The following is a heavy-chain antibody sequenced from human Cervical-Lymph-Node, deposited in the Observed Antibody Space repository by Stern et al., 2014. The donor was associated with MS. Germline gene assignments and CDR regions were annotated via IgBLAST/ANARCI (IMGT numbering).Heavy chain of an antibody. CDR2: IYTGDTDT. J-gene: IGHJ4*02. Sequence: EVQLVESGAEVKKPGESLKISCKGSGYSFTSYWIGWVRQMPGKGLEWMGIIYTGDTDTRYRPSFQGQVTISAGKSISTAYLQWSSLKASDTAMYYCSRLYYDFWSGYSSPLDYWGQGTLVTVSS. CDR3: SRLYYDFWSGYSSPLDY. CDR1: GYSFTSYW. V-gene: IGHV5-51*03. D-gene: IGHD3-3*01.